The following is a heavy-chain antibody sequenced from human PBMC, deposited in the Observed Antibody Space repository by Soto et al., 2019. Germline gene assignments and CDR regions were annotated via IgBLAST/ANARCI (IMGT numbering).Heavy chain of an antibody. Sequence: QVQLVESGGGVVQPGRSLRLSCVASGFTFRNYGMHWVRQAPDKGLEWVAVIWFDGSNADYADSVKGRFTISRDNSKNTLYLHMNSLRAEDTAVYSCARPSVVEGTYVAIDIWGQGTRVTVSS. CDR3: ARPSVVEGTYVAIDI. CDR1: GFTFRNYG. J-gene: IGHJ3*02. D-gene: IGHD3-22*01. V-gene: IGHV3-33*01. CDR2: IWFDGSNA.